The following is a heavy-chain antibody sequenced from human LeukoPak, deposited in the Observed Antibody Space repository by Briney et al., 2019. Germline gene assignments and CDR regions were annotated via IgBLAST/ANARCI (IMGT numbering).Heavy chain of an antibody. CDR2: IYYSGST. D-gene: IGHD2-2*01. CDR3: ARLRVRYCSSTSCIDY. CDR1: GGSISSDDYY. J-gene: IGHJ4*02. V-gene: IGHV4-30-4*01. Sequence: PSETLSLTCTVSGGSISSDDYYWSWIRQPPGKGLEWIGYIYYSGSTYYNPSLKSRVTISVDTSKNQFSLKLSSVTAADTAVYYCARLRVRYCSSTSCIDYWGQGTLVTVSS.